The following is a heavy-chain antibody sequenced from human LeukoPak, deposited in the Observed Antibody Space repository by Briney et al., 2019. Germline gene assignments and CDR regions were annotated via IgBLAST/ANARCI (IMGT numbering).Heavy chain of an antibody. V-gene: IGHV3-23*01. CDR1: GFTFSSYA. D-gene: IGHD6-13*01. J-gene: IGHJ4*02. CDR2: ISGSGGST. Sequence: GGSLRLSCAASGFTFSSYAMSWVRQAPGKGLEWASAISGSGGSTYYADSVKGRFTISRDNSKNTLYLQMNSLRAEDTAVYYCAKTGTPWYYFDYWGQGTLVTVSS. CDR3: AKTGTPWYYFDY.